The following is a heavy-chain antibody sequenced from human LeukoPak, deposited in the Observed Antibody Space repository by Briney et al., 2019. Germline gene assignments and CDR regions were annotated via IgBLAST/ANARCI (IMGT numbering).Heavy chain of an antibody. V-gene: IGHV1-18*01. CDR2: ISAYNGNT. CDR3: ARDHVTIIVVALRWGTNDAFDI. Sequence: GASVKVSCTASGYTFTSYGMSWVRQAPGQGLEWMGWISAYNGNTNYAQKLQGRVTMTTDTSTSTAYMELRSLRSDDTAVYYCARDHVTIIVVALRWGTNDAFDIWGQGTMVTVSS. CDR1: GYTFTSYG. D-gene: IGHD3-22*01. J-gene: IGHJ3*02.